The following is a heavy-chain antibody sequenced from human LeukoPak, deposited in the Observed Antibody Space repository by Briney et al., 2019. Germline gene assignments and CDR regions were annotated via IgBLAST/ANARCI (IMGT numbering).Heavy chain of an antibody. Sequence: SETLSLTCDISGTAISSYFWNWIRQSPTKGLEWIGFFYHNGGTSYNPSLRSRVTISVDSSQKRLSLQVTSMTAADTAIYYRAGGRTGRYYDHWGQGILVAVST. J-gene: IGHJ4*02. CDR1: GTAISSYF. CDR2: FYHNGGT. V-gene: IGHV4-59*08. CDR3: AGGRTGRYYDH. D-gene: IGHD1-1*01.